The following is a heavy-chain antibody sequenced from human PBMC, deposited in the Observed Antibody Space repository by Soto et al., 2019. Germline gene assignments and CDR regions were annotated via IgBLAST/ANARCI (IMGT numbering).Heavy chain of an antibody. CDR2: IIPIFGTA. CDR1: GGTFSSYA. V-gene: IGHV1-69*01. CDR3: AGFEYSSSGYYYYGMDV. J-gene: IGHJ6*02. Sequence: QVQLVQSGAEVKKPGSSVKVSCKASGGTFSSYAISWVRQAPGQGLEWMGGIIPIFGTANYAKKFQGRVTITADESTSTAYMELSSLRSEDTAVYYCAGFEYSSSGYYYYGMDVWGQGTTVTVSS. D-gene: IGHD6-6*01.